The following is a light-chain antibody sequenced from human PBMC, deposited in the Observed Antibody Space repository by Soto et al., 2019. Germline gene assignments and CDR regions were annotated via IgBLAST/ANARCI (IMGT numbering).Light chain of an antibody. CDR3: QQYGSSGT. V-gene: IGKV3-20*01. CDR2: GAS. J-gene: IGKJ1*01. CDR1: RSVGNNY. Sequence: EIVLTQSPGTLSLSPGERARLSCRASRSVGNNYVALYQQKPGQAPRLLIYGASNRATGIPDRFSGSGSGTDFTLTISRLEPEDFAVYYCQQYGSSGTLGQGTKVDI.